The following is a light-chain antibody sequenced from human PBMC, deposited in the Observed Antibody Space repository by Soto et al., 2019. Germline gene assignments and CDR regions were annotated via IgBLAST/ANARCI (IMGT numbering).Light chain of an antibody. V-gene: IGKV3-11*01. Sequence: EVVLTQSPATLSLSPGERVTLSCRASQSVSSFLSWYQHKPGQAPRLLIYDASNRATGIPARFSGSGSGTDFTLTISSLEPEDFAIYYCQQRRNLITSGQGTRLRLN. CDR2: DAS. CDR3: QQRRNLIT. J-gene: IGKJ5*01. CDR1: QSVSSF.